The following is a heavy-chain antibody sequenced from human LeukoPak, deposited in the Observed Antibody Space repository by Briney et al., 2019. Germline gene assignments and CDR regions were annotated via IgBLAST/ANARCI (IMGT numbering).Heavy chain of an antibody. CDR3: ARGFPPRILYDSSGYYSYYFDY. J-gene: IGHJ4*02. CDR2: ISAYNGNT. D-gene: IGHD3-22*01. Sequence: ASVKVSCKASGYTFTNYGISWVRQAPGQGLEWMGWISAYNGNTNFARKLQGRVSMTTDTSTSTAYMELRSLRSDDTAVYYCARGFPPRILYDSSGYYSYYFDYWGQGTLVTVSS. V-gene: IGHV1-18*01. CDR1: GYTFTNYG.